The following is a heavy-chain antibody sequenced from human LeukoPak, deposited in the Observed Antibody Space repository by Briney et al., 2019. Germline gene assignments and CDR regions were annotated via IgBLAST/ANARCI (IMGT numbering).Heavy chain of an antibody. CDR2: LRGNGDA. J-gene: IGHJ4*02. V-gene: IGHV3-23*01. CDR3: AKASWVSTADAVL. CDR1: GFTFSSYA. Sequence: PGGSLRLSCVASGFTFSSYAMSWVRETPARGLEWVSSLRGNGDAFYADSVKGRFTLSRDESRNTVYLQLNKLRVEGTAIYYCAKASWVSTADAVLWGQGTVVTVSS. D-gene: IGHD3-16*01.